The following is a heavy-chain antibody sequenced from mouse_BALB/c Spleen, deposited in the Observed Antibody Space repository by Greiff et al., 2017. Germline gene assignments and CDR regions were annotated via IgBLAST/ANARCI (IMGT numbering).Heavy chain of an antibody. V-gene: IGHV1S81*02. CDR3: TRRGNQGYFDY. J-gene: IGHJ2*01. CDR2: INPSNGGT. Sequence: QVQLQQSGAELVKPGASVKLSCKASGYTFTSYYMYWVKQRPGQGLEWIGEINPSNGGTNFNEKFKSKATLTVDKSSSTAYMQLSSLTSEDSAVYYCTRRGNQGYFDYWGQGTTLTVSS. CDR1: GYTFTSYY. D-gene: IGHD2-1*01.